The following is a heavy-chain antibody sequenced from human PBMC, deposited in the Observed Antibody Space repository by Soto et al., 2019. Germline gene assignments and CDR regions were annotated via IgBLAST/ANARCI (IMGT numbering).Heavy chain of an antibody. Sequence: QVQLVQSGAEVKKPGSSVKVSCKASGGTFSSYAISWVRQAPGQGLEWMGGIIPIFGTANYAQKFQGRVTITADESTSTAYMELSRLRSEDTAVYYCARGYYYDSSGYYETSIDYWGQGTLVTVSS. CDR2: IIPIFGTA. J-gene: IGHJ4*02. CDR1: GGTFSSYA. D-gene: IGHD3-22*01. V-gene: IGHV1-69*01. CDR3: ARGYYYDSSGYYETSIDY.